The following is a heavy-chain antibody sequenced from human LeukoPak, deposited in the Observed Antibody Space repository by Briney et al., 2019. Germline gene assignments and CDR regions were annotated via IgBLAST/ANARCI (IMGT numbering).Heavy chain of an antibody. CDR1: GYTFTSYG. J-gene: IGHJ4*02. V-gene: IGHV1-18*01. D-gene: IGHD3-22*01. Sequence: ASVKVSCKASGYTFTSYGISWVRQAPGQGLEWMGWISAYNGNTNYAQKLQGRVTMTTDTSTSTAYMELRSLRSDDTAVYYCASFDYYDSSGALARYWGQETLVTVSS. CDR2: ISAYNGNT. CDR3: ASFDYYDSSGALARY.